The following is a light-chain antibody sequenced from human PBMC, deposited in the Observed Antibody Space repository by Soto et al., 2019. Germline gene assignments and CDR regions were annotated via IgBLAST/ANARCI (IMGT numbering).Light chain of an antibody. J-gene: IGKJ1*01. CDR1: QSVGSN. Sequence: EIVMTQSPATRSVSPGERATLSCRASQSVGSNLAWYQQKPGQAPRILIYGASTRATGIPARFSGSGSGTEFTLTISSLQSEDFAIYFCQQYNSWPPDRTFGQGTKVEIK. CDR3: QQYNSWPPDRT. V-gene: IGKV3-15*01. CDR2: GAS.